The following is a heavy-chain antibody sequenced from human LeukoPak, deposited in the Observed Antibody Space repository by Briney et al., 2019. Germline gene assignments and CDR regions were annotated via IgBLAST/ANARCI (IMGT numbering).Heavy chain of an antibody. Sequence: SGGSLRLSCAASGLTFSSYAMGWVRQAPGKGLEWVSAISGSGGSTYYADSVKGRFTISRDNSKNTVCLQMNSLRAEDTAVYYCASGGLGARKYYSDPFHYWGQGTLVTVSS. V-gene: IGHV3-23*01. J-gene: IGHJ4*02. CDR1: GLTFSSYA. CDR3: ASGGLGARKYYSDPFHY. D-gene: IGHD3-10*01. CDR2: ISGSGGST.